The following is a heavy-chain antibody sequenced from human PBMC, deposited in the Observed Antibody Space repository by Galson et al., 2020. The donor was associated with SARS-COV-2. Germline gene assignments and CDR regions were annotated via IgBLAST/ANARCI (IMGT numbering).Heavy chain of an antibody. CDR1: AYNTTGTY. Sequence: ASAPDSCYASAYNTTGTYMHWVRPAPGQGLEWMGWINPHSGGKTNEQKFQGRVTTTRGTPISTAYMELSRLRSDDTTVYCCARDDTYYDILTGLSARDWFDPGGHGTLVIVSS. J-gene: IGHJ5*02. D-gene: IGHD3-9*01. V-gene: IGHV1-2*02. CDR3: ARDDTYYDILTGLSARDWFDP. CDR2: INPHSGGK.